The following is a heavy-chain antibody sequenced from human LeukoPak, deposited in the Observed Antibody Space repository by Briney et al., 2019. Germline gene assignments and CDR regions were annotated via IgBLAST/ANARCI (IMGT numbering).Heavy chain of an antibody. CDR3: AKVGSSCYHPVDV. D-gene: IGHD2-2*01. J-gene: IGHJ6*02. CDR1: GFTFDDYA. Sequence: PGRSLRLSCAASGFTFDDYAIHWVRQAPGKGLEWVSGISWNSGSIGYADSVKGRFTISRDNSKNTLYLQMNSLRAEDTAEYYCAKVGSSCYHPVDVWGQGTTVTVSS. CDR2: ISWNSGSI. V-gene: IGHV3-9*01.